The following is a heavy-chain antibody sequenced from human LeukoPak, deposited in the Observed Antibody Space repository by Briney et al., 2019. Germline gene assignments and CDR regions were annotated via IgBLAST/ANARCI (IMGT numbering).Heavy chain of an antibody. J-gene: IGHJ6*03. CDR3: ARRTRFLEWSRSYYYYYYMDV. V-gene: IGHV4-30-4*08. CDR2: IYYSGST. CDR1: GGSISSGDYY. Sequence: PSETLSLTCTVSGGSISSGDYYWSWIRQPPGKGLEWIGYIYYSGSTYYNPSLKSRVTISVDTSKNQFSLKLSSVTAADTAVYYCARRTRFLEWSRSYYYYYYMDVWGKGTTVTVSS. D-gene: IGHD3-3*01.